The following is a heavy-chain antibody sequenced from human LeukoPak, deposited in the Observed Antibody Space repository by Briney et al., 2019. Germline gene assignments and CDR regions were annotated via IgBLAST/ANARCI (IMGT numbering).Heavy chain of an antibody. Sequence: GASVKVSCKASGYTFTGYYMHWVRQAPGQGLEWMGRINPNSGGTNYAQKFQGRVTMTRDTSISTAYMELSRLRSDDTAVYYCAREGHYYGSGKVRSRGSSDYWGQGTLVTVSS. V-gene: IGHV1-2*06. CDR1: GYTFTGYY. CDR2: INPNSGGT. CDR3: AREGHYYGSGKVRSRGSSDY. J-gene: IGHJ4*02. D-gene: IGHD3-10*01.